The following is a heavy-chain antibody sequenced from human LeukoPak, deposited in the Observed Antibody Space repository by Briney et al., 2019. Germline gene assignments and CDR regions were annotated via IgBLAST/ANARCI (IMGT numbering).Heavy chain of an antibody. CDR3: ARDNSVEDIAWWFDP. J-gene: IGHJ5*02. D-gene: IGHD4-23*01. CDR1: GYTLTELS. Sequence: GASVKVSCKVSGYTLTELSMHWVRQAPGKGLEWMGGFDPEDGETIYAQKFQGRVTMTRDMSTSTDYMELSSLRSEDTAVYYCARDNSVEDIAWWFDPWGQGTLVTVSP. V-gene: IGHV1-24*01. CDR2: FDPEDGET.